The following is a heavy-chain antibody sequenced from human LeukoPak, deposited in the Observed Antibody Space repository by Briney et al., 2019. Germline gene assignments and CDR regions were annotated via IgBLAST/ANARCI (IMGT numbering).Heavy chain of an antibody. J-gene: IGHJ4*02. CDR1: GGTFSSYA. D-gene: IGHD2-21*02. CDR2: IIPIFGTA. CDR3: ARGGSGGDPSGSY. V-gene: IGHV1-69*13. Sequence: VASVKVSCKASGGTFSSYAISWVRQAPGQGLEWMGGIIPIFGTANYAQKFQGRVTITADESTTTAYMELSSLRSEDTAVYYCARGGSGGDPSGSYWGQGTLVTVSS.